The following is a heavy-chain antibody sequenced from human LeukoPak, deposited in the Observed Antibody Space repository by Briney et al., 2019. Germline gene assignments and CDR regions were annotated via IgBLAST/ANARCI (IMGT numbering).Heavy chain of an antibody. J-gene: IGHJ5*02. CDR1: GFTFGDYA. D-gene: IGHD3-3*01. CDR3: ARGSTIGFWSGQNWFDP. CDR2: IRSKAYGGTT. V-gene: IGHV3-49*04. Sequence: GGSLRLSCTASGFTFGDYAMSWVRQAPGKGLEWVGFIRSKAYGGTTEYAASVKGRFTISRDGSKSIAYLQMNSLKTEDTAVYYCARGSTIGFWSGQNWFDPWGQGTLVTVSS.